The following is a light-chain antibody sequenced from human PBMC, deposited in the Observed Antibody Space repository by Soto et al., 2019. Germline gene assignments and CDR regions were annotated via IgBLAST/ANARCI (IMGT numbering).Light chain of an antibody. J-gene: IGLJ1*01. CDR3: FSFTTTSTHV. V-gene: IGLV2-14*01. CDR1: SSDIGAYDY. CDR2: EVN. Sequence: QSVFTQPASLSGSPGKSITISCTGTSSDIGAYDYVSWFQQHPGKAPKLMISEVNNRPSGVSNRFSGSKSGNTAYLTISGLQVEEEAESFCFSFTTTSTHVFGTGTKVTVL.